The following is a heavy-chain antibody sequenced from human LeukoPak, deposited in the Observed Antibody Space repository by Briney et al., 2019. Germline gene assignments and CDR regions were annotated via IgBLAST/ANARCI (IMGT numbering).Heavy chain of an antibody. J-gene: IGHJ4*02. V-gene: IGHV3-15*01. CDR1: GFTFSNAW. D-gene: IGHD3-22*01. CDR2: IKSKTDGGTT. CDR3: TTDSVTQYYYDSSGYY. Sequence: GGSLRLSCAASGFTFSNAWMSWVRQAPGKGLEWVGRIKSKTDGGTTDYAAPVKGRFTISRDDSKNTLYLQMNSLKTEDTAVYYCTTDSVTQYYYDSSGYYWGQGTLVTVSS.